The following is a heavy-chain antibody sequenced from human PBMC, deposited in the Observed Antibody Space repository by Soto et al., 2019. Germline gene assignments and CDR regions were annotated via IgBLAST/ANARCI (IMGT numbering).Heavy chain of an antibody. CDR2: IYYCGST. D-gene: IGHD1-26*01. CDR3: ARLDGVSGGSYSYFHY. J-gene: IGHJ4*02. Sequence: SETLSLTCTVSGCSITSSWYFWGWIRQPPGKGLEWIGSIYYCGSTYYNPSLKSRVTVSVDTSKNQFSLKLSSVTAADTAVYYCARLDGVSGGSYSYFHYWGQGTLVTVS. V-gene: IGHV4-39*01. CDR1: GCSITSSWYF.